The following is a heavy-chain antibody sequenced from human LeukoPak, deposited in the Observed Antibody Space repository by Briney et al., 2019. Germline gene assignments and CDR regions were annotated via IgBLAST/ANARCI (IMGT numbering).Heavy chain of an antibody. Sequence: ASVKVSCKASGYTFTGYYMHWVRQAPGQGLEWMGWINPNSGGTNYAQKFQGRATMTRDTSISTAYMELSRLRSDDTAVYYCARALIRVSVVPAAIDYTPLLSLKYGMDVWGQGTTVTVSS. CDR3: ARALIRVSVVPAAIDYTPLLSLKYGMDV. V-gene: IGHV1-2*02. J-gene: IGHJ6*02. CDR2: INPNSGGT. D-gene: IGHD2-2*02. CDR1: GYTFTGYY.